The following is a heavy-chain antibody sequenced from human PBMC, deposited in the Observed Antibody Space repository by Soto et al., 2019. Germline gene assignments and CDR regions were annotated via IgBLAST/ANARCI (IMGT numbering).Heavy chain of an antibody. CDR3: ARARDWDNWNYPYYYYRMDV. D-gene: IGHD1-7*01. CDR2: TYYRSKWYN. V-gene: IGHV6-1*01. Sequence: SQTLSLTCAISGDSVSSNSAAWNWIRQSPSRGLEWLGRTYYRSKWYNDYAVSVKSRITINPDTSKNQFSLQLNSVTPEDTAVYYCARARDWDNWNYPYYYYRMDVWGQGTTVTVSS. J-gene: IGHJ6*02. CDR1: GDSVSSNSAA.